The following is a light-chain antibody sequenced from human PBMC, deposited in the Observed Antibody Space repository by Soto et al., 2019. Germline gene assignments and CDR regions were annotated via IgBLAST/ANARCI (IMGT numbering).Light chain of an antibody. Sequence: EVVLTQSPGTLSLSRGGRATLSCRASERIYSAYLGWYQQKPGQAPRLLIYGTSSRATDIPDRFSGSGSGTDFTLTISRLEPEDFAVYYCQQYGNSPITFGQGTRLEIK. V-gene: IGKV3-20*01. CDR1: ERIYSAY. CDR3: QQYGNSPIT. J-gene: IGKJ5*01. CDR2: GTS.